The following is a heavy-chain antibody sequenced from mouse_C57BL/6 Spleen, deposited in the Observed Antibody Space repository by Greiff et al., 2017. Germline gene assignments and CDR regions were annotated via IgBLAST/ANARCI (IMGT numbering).Heavy chain of an antibody. CDR3: ASRVYGNYTVYLDY. J-gene: IGHJ2*01. CDR2: IYPGSGST. V-gene: IGHV1-55*01. D-gene: IGHD2-1*01. CDR1: GYTFTSYW. Sequence: VQLQQSGAELVKPGASVKMSCKASGYTFTSYWITWVKQRPGQGLEWIGDIYPGSGSTNYNEKFKSKATLTVDTSSSTAYMQLSSLTSEDSAVYYCASRVYGNYTVYLDYGGQGTTLTVAS.